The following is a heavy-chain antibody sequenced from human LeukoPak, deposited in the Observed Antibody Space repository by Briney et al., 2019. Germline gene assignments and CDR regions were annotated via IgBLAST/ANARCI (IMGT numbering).Heavy chain of an antibody. CDR1: GGSISSGGYS. D-gene: IGHD2-21*02. CDR2: IYYSGST. Sequence: SQTLSLTCAVSGGSISSGGYSWSWIRQPPGKGLEWIGYIYYSGSTNYNPSLKSRVTISVDTSKNQFSLKLSSVTAADTAVYYCARGVTATTLFDYWGQGTLVTVSS. J-gene: IGHJ4*02. V-gene: IGHV4-30-4*07. CDR3: ARGVTATTLFDY.